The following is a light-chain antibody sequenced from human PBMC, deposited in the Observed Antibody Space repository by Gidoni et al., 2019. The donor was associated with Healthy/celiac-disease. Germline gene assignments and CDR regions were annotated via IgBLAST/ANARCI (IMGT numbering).Light chain of an antibody. J-gene: IGLJ3*02. CDR3: AAWDDSLNGWV. V-gene: IGLV1-44*01. Sequence: HSVLTQPPSSSGTPGQRVTISCSGSSSNVGSNTVHWYQQLPGTAPNLLIYSNNQRPSGVPDRFSGSKSGTSAPLASSGLQSEDEADYYCAAWDDSLNGWVFGGGTKLTVL. CDR2: SNN. CDR1: SSNVGSNT.